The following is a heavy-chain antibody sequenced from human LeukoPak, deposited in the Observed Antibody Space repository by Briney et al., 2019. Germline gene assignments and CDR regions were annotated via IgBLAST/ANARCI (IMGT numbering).Heavy chain of an antibody. CDR3: ARAVSGRFDY. D-gene: IGHD6-19*01. CDR2: INHSGST. CDR1: GGSFSGYY. V-gene: IGHV4-34*01. J-gene: IGHJ4*02. Sequence: SETLSLTCAVYGGSFSGYYWSWIRQPPGKGLEWIGEINHSGSTNYNPSLKGRVTISVDTSKNQFSLKLSSVTAADTAVYYCARAVSGRFDYWGQGTLVTVSS.